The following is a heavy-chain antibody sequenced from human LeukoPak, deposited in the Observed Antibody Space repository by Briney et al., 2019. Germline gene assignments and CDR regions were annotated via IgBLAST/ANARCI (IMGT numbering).Heavy chain of an antibody. CDR3: ARVLRFLEWLPSKRWGDYYFDY. J-gene: IGHJ4*02. D-gene: IGHD3-3*01. CDR2: IYNTGGT. CDR1: GGSVSSYY. V-gene: IGHV4-4*08. Sequence: PSETLSLTCSVSGGSVSSYYWSRLRQSPGKGLEWIGFIYNTGGTYYNPSLNSRVTISLDTSKNQFSLKLSSVTAADTAVYYCARVLRFLEWLPSKRWGDYYFDYWGQGTLVTVSS.